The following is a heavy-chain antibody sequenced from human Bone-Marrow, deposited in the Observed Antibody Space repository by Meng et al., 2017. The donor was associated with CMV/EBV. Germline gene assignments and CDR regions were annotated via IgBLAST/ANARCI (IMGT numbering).Heavy chain of an antibody. D-gene: IGHD7-27*01. CDR1: GYIFTGYY. J-gene: IGHJ4*02. CDR2: INPNSGGT. V-gene: IGHV1-2*02. Sequence: GSALNFCKASGYIFTGYYRHWVRQAAGQGLEWMGWINPNSGGTNYAQKFQGRVTMTRDTSISTAHMELSRLRSDDTAVYYCARDNNWGPDYWGQGTLVTVSS. CDR3: ARDNNWGPDY.